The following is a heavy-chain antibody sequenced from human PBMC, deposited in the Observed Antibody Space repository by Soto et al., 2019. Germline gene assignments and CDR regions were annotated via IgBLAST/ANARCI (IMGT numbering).Heavy chain of an antibody. Sequence: LRLSCAASGFTFSSYGMHWVRQAPGQGLEWVANIKPDGSQKWYVDSVKGRFTISRDNAKKSLYRQMNSLRAEDTAVYYCARGDYYDTSGPFSDAFDIWGQGTMVTVSS. CDR2: IKPDGSQK. D-gene: IGHD3-22*01. CDR1: GFTFSSYG. J-gene: IGHJ3*02. CDR3: ARGDYYDTSGPFSDAFDI. V-gene: IGHV3-7*04.